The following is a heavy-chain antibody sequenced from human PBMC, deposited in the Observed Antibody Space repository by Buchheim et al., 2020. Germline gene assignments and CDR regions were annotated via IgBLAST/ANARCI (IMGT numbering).Heavy chain of an antibody. J-gene: IGHJ4*02. CDR1: GFTFSSYG. Sequence: QVQLVESGGGVVQPGRSLRLSCAASGFTFSSYGMHWVRQAPGKGLEWVAVISYDGSNKYYADSVKGRFTISRDNSKNTLYLQMNSLGAEDTAVYYCAKGNIAVADPFDYWGQGTL. V-gene: IGHV3-30*18. CDR2: ISYDGSNK. D-gene: IGHD6-19*01. CDR3: AKGNIAVADPFDY.